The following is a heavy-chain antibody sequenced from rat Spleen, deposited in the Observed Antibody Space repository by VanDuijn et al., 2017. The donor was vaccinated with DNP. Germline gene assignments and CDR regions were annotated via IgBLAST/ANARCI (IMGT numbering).Heavy chain of an antibody. Sequence: EVQLVESGGVLVQPGRSLKLSCAASGFTFSDYNMAWVRQAPKKGLEWVATISYDGSSTYYRDSVKGRFTISRDNAKSTLYLQMDSLRSEDTATYYCARQDPLLLTLFTYWGQGTLVTVSS. CDR3: ARQDPLLLTLFTY. V-gene: IGHV5-7*01. CDR1: GFTFSDYN. D-gene: IGHD1-1*01. J-gene: IGHJ3*01. CDR2: ISYDGSST.